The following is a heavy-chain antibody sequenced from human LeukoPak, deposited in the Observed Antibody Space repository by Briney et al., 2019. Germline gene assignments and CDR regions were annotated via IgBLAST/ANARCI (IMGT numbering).Heavy chain of an antibody. CDR3: AKDDAWGRYKD. Sequence: GGSLRLSCAASGFTFSSYSMNWVRQAPGKGLEWVSFIFRSSSYIYYADSVKGRFTISRDNSKNTVSLQMNSLRGDDTAVYYCAKDDAWGRYKDWGQGTLVTVSS. CDR1: GFTFSSYS. V-gene: IGHV3-21*04. J-gene: IGHJ1*01. D-gene: IGHD3-16*01. CDR2: IFRSSSYI.